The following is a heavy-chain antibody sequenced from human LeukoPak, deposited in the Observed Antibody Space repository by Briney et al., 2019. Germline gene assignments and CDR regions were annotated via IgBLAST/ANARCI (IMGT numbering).Heavy chain of an antibody. V-gene: IGHV1-18*04. J-gene: IGHJ4*02. CDR3: ARANPAPYDSSGYNFRGYFDY. Sequence: GASVKVSCKTSGYTFTGYYMHWVRQAPGQGLEWMGWISGYNGLTRYGKNVQGRVTMTTDTSTRTAYMELRSLRSDDTAVYYCARANPAPYDSSGYNFRGYFDYWGQGTRVTVSS. CDR2: ISGYNGLT. D-gene: IGHD3-22*01. CDR1: GYTFTGYY.